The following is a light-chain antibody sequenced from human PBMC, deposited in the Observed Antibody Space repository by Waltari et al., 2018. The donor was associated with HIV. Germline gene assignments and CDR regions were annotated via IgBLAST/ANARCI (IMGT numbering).Light chain of an antibody. CDR3: QQYNYWPPRFT. CDR1: QTVTSN. CDR2: GAS. Sequence: IVMTQSPATLSVSPGDRVTLSCRASQTVTSNLAWYQHKPGQAPRLLIYGASTRASGVPARFSGSGSGTEFTLTISSLQSEDFAVYYCQQYNYWPPRFTFGPGTKVDFK. J-gene: IGKJ3*01. V-gene: IGKV3-15*01.